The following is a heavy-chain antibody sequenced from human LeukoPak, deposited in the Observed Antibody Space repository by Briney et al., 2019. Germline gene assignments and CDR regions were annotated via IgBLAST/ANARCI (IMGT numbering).Heavy chain of an antibody. CDR1: GGSITGYY. D-gene: IGHD3-9*01. CDR3: ARRADYFSTTGYDKFDY. V-gene: IGHV4-59*08. Sequence: SETLSLTCTVSGGSITGYYWSWIRQPPGKGLEWIGYLYYSGGTDYNRSLKSRVTMSVETSKNQFSLKLRFVTAADTAMYYCARRADYFSTTGYDKFDYWGQRTLVTVSS. CDR2: LYYSGGT. J-gene: IGHJ4*02.